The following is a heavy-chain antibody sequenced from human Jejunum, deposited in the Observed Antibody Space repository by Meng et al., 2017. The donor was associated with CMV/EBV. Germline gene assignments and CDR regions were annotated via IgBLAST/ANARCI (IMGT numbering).Heavy chain of an antibody. V-gene: IGHV3-7*01. Sequence: WMSWVRHLPGKGLEWVANINFDGSVQYYVDSVRGRFTIARDNAKNSLSLQMNSLRAEDTAVYYCARNKPRNCASINCPGAYDIWGQGTGVTVSS. D-gene: IGHD2-2*01. CDR1: W. CDR2: INFDGSVQ. CDR3: ARNKPRNCASINCPGAYDI. J-gene: IGHJ3*02.